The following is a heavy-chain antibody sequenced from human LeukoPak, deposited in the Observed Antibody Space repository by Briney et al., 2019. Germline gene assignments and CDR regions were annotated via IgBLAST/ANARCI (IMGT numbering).Heavy chain of an antibody. CDR1: GFTFDDYA. Sequence: GGSLRLSCAVSGFTFDDYAMHWVRQVPGKGLEWVSGINWNSDSIGYADSVKGRFTISRDNSKNSLYLQMNSLRTEDTALYYCAKDRLHYYDSSGLDYWGQGTLVTVSS. D-gene: IGHD3-22*01. CDR2: INWNSDSI. V-gene: IGHV3-9*01. J-gene: IGHJ4*02. CDR3: AKDRLHYYDSSGLDY.